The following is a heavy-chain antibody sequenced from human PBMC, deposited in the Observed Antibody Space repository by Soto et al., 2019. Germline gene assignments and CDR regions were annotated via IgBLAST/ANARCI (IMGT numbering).Heavy chain of an antibody. Sequence: QAYLEQSGAEVKKPGASVKVSCKASGYSLTDNGITWVRQASGQGLEYVGWISPHSGKTDYAQKFQGRVTMTRDTSINTVYMELSSLRSDDTAVYYCARVYGYYYYYMDVWGKGTTVTVSS. CDR1: GYSLTDNG. V-gene: IGHV1-8*01. D-gene: IGHD2-8*01. CDR2: ISPHSGKT. J-gene: IGHJ6*03. CDR3: ARVYGYYYYYMDV.